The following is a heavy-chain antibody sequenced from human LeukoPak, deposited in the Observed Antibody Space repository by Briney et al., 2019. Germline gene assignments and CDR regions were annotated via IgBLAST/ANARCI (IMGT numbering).Heavy chain of an antibody. CDR2: LWYDGSDK. CDR3: ARPVVLGAYLRGAYYFDS. Sequence: GGSLRLSCAASGFTFSNYGMHWVRQAPGKGLEWVAVLWYDGSDKYHADSVKGRFTTSRDNSKNTLYLQMNSLRVEDTAVYYCARPVVLGAYLRGAYYFDSWGQGTLVTVSS. J-gene: IGHJ4*02. V-gene: IGHV3-33*01. D-gene: IGHD3-16*01. CDR1: GFTFSNYG.